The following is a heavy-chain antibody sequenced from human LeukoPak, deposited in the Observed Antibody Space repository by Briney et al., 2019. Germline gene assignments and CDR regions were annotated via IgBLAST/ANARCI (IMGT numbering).Heavy chain of an antibody. CDR3: AKDRVPRYSGYGLSDD. J-gene: IGHJ4*02. V-gene: IGHV3-23*01. Sequence: PGGSLRLSCTASGFTFSSYAMSWVRQAPGKGLDWVSAITGSGDNTYYADSVKGRFTISRDNFKNTLYLQMNNLEAEDTALYYCAKDRVPRYSGYGLSDDWGQGTLVTVSA. CDR2: ITGSGDNT. CDR1: GFTFSSYA. D-gene: IGHD5-12*01.